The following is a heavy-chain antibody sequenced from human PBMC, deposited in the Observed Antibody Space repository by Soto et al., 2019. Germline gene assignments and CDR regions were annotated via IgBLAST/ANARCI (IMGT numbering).Heavy chain of an antibody. D-gene: IGHD2-15*01. CDR2: INPNSGGT. V-gene: IGHV1-2*02. Sequence: DSVKVSCKASGYTFTGYYMHWVRQAPGQGLEWMGWINPNSGGTNYAQKFQGRVTMTRDTSISTAYMELSRLRSDDTAVYYCARDYCSGGSCSRSLTHFDYWGQGTLVTVSS. J-gene: IGHJ4*02. CDR3: ARDYCSGGSCSRSLTHFDY. CDR1: GYTFTGYY.